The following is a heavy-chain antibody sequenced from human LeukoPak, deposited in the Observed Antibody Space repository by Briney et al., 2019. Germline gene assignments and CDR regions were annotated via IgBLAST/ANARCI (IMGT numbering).Heavy chain of an antibody. Sequence: PGGSLRLSCAGSGFIFSDFYINWIRQSPGEGLEWLAYTSPDGSYTTYGDSVKGRFVISRDNAKNSVSLQMNSLGVEDTAVYFCASDQVSGVFDYWGQGARVTVS. D-gene: IGHD5/OR15-5a*01. V-gene: IGHV3-11*05. CDR3: ASDQVSGVFDY. J-gene: IGHJ4*02. CDR1: GFIFSDFY. CDR2: TSPDGSYT.